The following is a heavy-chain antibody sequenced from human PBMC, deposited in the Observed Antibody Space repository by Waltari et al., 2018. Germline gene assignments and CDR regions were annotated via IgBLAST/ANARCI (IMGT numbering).Heavy chain of an antibody. CDR2: LHPCGRT. Sequence: QLQLQESGSGLVKPSQTLSLTCAVSGCSLRSGGYSWRCIRQPPGQGLDWLGSLHPCGRTYYNPSLKSRVTISVDRSKNQFSLKLSSVTAADTAVYYCARRDYYDSSGYMDVWGKGTTVTVSS. CDR1: GCSLRSGGYS. V-gene: IGHV4-30-2*01. D-gene: IGHD3-22*01. J-gene: IGHJ6*03. CDR3: ARRDYYDSSGYMDV.